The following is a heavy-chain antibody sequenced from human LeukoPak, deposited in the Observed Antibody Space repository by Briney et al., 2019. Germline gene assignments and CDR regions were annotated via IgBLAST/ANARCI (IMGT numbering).Heavy chain of an antibody. CDR3: AKLTRRINYYDSSGYVFDY. D-gene: IGHD3-22*01. Sequence: GGSLRLSCAASGFTFSSYAMSWVRQAPGKGLEWVSAISGSGGSTYYADSVKGRFTISRDNSKNTLYLQMNSLRAEDTAVYYCAKLTRRINYYDSSGYVFDYWGQGTLVTVSS. CDR2: ISGSGGST. J-gene: IGHJ4*02. V-gene: IGHV3-23*01. CDR1: GFTFSSYA.